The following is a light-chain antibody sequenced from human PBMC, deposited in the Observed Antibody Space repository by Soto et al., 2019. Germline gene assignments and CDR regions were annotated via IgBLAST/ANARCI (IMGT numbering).Light chain of an antibody. J-gene: IGKJ4*01. CDR2: GAS. Sequence: EIVLTQSPGTLSLSPGERATLSCRAIQSCSSSYLAWYQQKPGQAPRLLIYGASSRATGIPDRFSGSGAGTDFTLTISRLEPEDFAVYYCQQYGSSPAFGGGTKVEIK. CDR3: QQYGSSPA. CDR1: QSCSSSY. V-gene: IGKV3-20*01.